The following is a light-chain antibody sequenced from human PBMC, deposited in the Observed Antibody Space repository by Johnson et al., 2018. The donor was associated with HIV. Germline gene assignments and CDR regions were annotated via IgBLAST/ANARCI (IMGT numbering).Light chain of an antibody. J-gene: IGLJ1*01. V-gene: IGLV1-51*01. CDR1: SSNIGNNY. CDR3: GTWDSSLSAGNV. CDR2: DNN. Sequence: QSVLTQPPSVSAAPGQKVTISCSGSSSNIGNNYVSWYQQLPGTAPKLLIYDNNKRPSGIPDRFSGSKSGTSATLSITGLQTGAEADYYCGTWDSSLSAGNVFGTGTKVTVL.